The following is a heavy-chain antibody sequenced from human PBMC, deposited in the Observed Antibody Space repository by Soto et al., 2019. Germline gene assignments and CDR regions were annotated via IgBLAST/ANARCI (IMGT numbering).Heavy chain of an antibody. CDR1: GGSISSGGYY. CDR2: ISYSGRT. V-gene: IGHV4-31*03. Sequence: SETLSLTCTVSGGSISSGGYYWSWIRQLPGKGLEWIGYISYSGRTNYSPSLKSRLSISVDTSTNQFSLKLYTVTAADTAVYYCARIRDYSLFIDYRGQGTLVTVSS. CDR3: ARIRDYSLFIDY. J-gene: IGHJ4*02. D-gene: IGHD3-10*01.